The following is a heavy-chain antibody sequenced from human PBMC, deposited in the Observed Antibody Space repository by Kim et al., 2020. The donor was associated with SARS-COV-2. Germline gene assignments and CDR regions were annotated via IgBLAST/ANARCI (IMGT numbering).Heavy chain of an antibody. Sequence: SVKVSCKASGGTFSSYAISWVRQAPGQGLEWMGGIIPIFGTANYAQKFQGRVTITADESTSTAYMELSSLRSEDTAVYYCARGRDSGYDLDYWGQGTLVTVSS. D-gene: IGHD5-12*01. J-gene: IGHJ4*02. V-gene: IGHV1-69*13. CDR2: IIPIFGTA. CDR1: GGTFSSYA. CDR3: ARGRDSGYDLDY.